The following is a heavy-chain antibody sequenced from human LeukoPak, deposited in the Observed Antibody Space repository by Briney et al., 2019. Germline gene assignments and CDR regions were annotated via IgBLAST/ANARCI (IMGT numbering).Heavy chain of an antibody. Sequence: GESLRLSCAASGFTFSSYGMHWVRQAPGKGLEWVAVISYDGSNKYYADSVKGRFTISRDNSKNTLYLQMNSLRAEDTAVYYCAKDVYDYVWGSYRHTKDYWGQGTLVTVSS. J-gene: IGHJ4*02. CDR3: AKDVYDYVWGSYRHTKDY. D-gene: IGHD3-16*02. CDR1: GFTFSSYG. V-gene: IGHV3-30*18. CDR2: ISYDGSNK.